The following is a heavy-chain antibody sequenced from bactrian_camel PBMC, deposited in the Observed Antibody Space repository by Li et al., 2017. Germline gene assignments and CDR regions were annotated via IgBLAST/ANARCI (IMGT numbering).Heavy chain of an antibody. Sequence: HVQLVESGGGEVQAGGSLRLSCRTSGVRVGTSCVGWFRQAPGQVRAGDAHFGDGGKAQYADSVKGRFTISKDNAKNILYLQMNNLKSEDTAMYYCSAWGPLDGGYCYNDYNYWGQGTQVTVTS. CDR3: SAWGPLDGGYCYNDYNY. J-gene: IGHJ4*01. D-gene: IGHD2*01. CDR1: GVRVGTSC. V-gene: IGHV3S55*01. CDR2: FGDGGKA.